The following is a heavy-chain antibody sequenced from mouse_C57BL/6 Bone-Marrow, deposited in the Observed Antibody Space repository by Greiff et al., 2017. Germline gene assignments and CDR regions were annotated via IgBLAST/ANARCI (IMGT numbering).Heavy chain of an antibody. CDR2: IYPGDGDT. CDR3: ARSLYYYGSSWFAY. J-gene: IGHJ3*01. V-gene: IGHV1-82*01. CDR1: GYAFSSSW. Sequence: VQLQQSGPELVKPGASVKISCKASGYAFSSSWMNWVKQRPGKGLEWIGRIYPGDGDTNYNGKFKGKATLTADKSSSTAYMQHSSRTSEDSAVYFCARSLYYYGSSWFAYWGQGTLVTVSA. D-gene: IGHD1-1*01.